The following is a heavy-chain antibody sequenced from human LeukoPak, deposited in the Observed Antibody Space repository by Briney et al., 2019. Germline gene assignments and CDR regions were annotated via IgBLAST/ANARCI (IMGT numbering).Heavy chain of an antibody. CDR3: ARGRFLDAFDI. CDR1: GGTFISYA. V-gene: IGHV1-69*05. CDR2: IIPIFGTA. Sequence: SVTVSCKASGGTFISYAISWVRQAPGQGLEWMGGIIPIFGTANYAQKFQGRVTITTDESTSTAYMELSSLRSEDTAVYYCARGRFLDAFDIWGQGTMVTVSS. J-gene: IGHJ3*02. D-gene: IGHD3-3*01.